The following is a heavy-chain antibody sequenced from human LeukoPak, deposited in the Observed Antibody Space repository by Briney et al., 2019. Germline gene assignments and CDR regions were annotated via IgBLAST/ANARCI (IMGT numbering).Heavy chain of an antibody. D-gene: IGHD6-6*01. CDR3: AAVVEYSSSSIFYYGMDV. J-gene: IGHJ6*02. CDR2: IKAEGRTT. V-gene: IGHV3-7*05. CDR1: GFRFSSFW. Sequence: GGSLRLSCAAPGFRFSSFWMSWVRQAPGKGLEWVADIKAEGRTTYYVDSVKGRFTISRDNARNSLFLQMNSLRAEDTALYYCAAVVEYSSSSIFYYGMDVWGQGTPVTVSS.